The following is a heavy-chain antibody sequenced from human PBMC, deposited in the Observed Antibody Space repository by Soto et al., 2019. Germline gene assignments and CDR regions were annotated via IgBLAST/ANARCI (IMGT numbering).Heavy chain of an antibody. J-gene: IGHJ4*02. D-gene: IGHD3-10*01. Sequence: GWSLRLSCAASGFTFIDYSMSWIRQAPGKGLEWVSYISSSGSTINYADSVKGRFTISRDNAKNSLYLQMNSLRAEDTAVYYCARVRYYFDYWGQGSLVTVSS. CDR1: GFTFIDYS. V-gene: IGHV3-11*01. CDR2: ISSSGSTI. CDR3: ARVRYYFDY.